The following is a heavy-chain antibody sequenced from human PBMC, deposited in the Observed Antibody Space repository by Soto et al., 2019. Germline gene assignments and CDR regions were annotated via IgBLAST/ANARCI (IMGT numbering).Heavy chain of an antibody. V-gene: IGHV3-21*01. CDR1: GFTFRSFT. Sequence: PGGSLRLSCAASGFTFRSFTMNWVRQAPGKGPGWVSTISSNSAYIYYTDALRGRFTISRDNAKNSLHLQMNSLRAEDTAVYYCTRDASRDSSARGWFDPWGPGTLVTVSS. J-gene: IGHJ5*02. D-gene: IGHD6-13*01. CDR3: TRDASRDSSARGWFDP. CDR2: ISSNSAYI.